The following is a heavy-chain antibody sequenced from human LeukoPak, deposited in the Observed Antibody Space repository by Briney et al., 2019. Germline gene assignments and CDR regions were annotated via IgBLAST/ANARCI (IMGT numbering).Heavy chain of an antibody. CDR1: GGSISSYY. CDR2: IYYSGST. Sequence: PSETLSLTCTVSGGSISSYYWSWIRQPPGKGLEWIGYIYYSGSTNYNPSLKSRVTISVDTSKNQFSLKLSSVTAADTAVYYCARGDYYDSSGYYYNYYYYYYMDVWGKGTTVTISS. V-gene: IGHV4-59*08. D-gene: IGHD3-22*01. CDR3: ARGDYYDSSGYYYNYYYYYYMDV. J-gene: IGHJ6*03.